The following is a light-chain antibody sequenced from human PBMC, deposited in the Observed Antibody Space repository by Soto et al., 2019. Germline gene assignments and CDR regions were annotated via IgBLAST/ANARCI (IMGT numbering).Light chain of an antibody. V-gene: IGKV3-11*01. J-gene: IGKJ3*01. CDR2: DAS. CDR3: LRRTDWPPLLT. CDR1: QSINNY. Sequence: EIVLTQSPATLSLSPGERATLSCRASQSINNYLAWYQQKPGQAPRLLIYDASTRAAGIPARFSGSGSGTDFTLTISSLEPDDFAVYYCLRRTDWPPLLTFGPGTKVDIK.